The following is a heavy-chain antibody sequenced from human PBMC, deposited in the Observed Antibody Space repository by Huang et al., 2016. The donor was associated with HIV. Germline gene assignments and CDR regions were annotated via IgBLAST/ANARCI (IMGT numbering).Heavy chain of an antibody. CDR1: GFTFSNYA. V-gene: IGHV3-30-3*01. Sequence: QVQLVESGGGVVQPGTSLRLSCAASGFTFSNYAMNWVRQAAGKGLEWVAVISNEGSTKYYADFVKGRFTISRDNSKNTVYLQMNSLRAEDTAVYYCARSEPSRYYFDYWGQGTLVTVSS. J-gene: IGHJ4*02. CDR2: ISNEGSTK. CDR3: ARSEPSRYYFDY.